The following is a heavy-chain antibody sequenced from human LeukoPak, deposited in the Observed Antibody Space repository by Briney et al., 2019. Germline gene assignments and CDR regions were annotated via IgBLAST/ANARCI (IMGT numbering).Heavy chain of an antibody. Sequence: ASVTVSCKASGYTFTNYGISWVRQAPGQGLEWMSWISANNGETRYAQNFQGRVTMTTDTSTTTAYMELRSLRSDDTAVYYCARVPPSAHQLFFSEYWGQGTQVTISS. V-gene: IGHV1-18*04. D-gene: IGHD2-2*01. CDR3: ARVPPSAHQLFFSEY. CDR2: ISANNGET. CDR1: GYTFTNYG. J-gene: IGHJ4*02.